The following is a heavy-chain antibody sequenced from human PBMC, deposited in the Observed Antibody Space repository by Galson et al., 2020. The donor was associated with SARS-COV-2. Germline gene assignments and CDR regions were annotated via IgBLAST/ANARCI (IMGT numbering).Heavy chain of an antibody. CDR1: GFTFSDYY. CDR3: ARELFLVYNWNGGDKAFDI. CDR2: ISSSSYT. D-gene: IGHD1-20*01. Sequence: GESLKISCAASGFTFSDYYMSWIRQAPGKGLEWISYISSSSYTNYADSVKGRFTISRDNAKNSLYLQMNSLRAEDTAVYYCARELFLVYNWNGGDKAFDIWGQGTMVTVSS. V-gene: IGHV3-11*06. J-gene: IGHJ3*02.